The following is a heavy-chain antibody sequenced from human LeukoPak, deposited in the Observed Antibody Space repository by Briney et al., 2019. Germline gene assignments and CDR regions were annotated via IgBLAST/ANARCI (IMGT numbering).Heavy chain of an antibody. CDR1: GYTLTELS. J-gene: IGHJ4*02. CDR3: ATRYGVAAADFDY. Sequence: ASVKVSCKVSGYTLTELSMHWVRQAPGKGLEWMGGFDPEDGETIYAQKFQGRVTMTGDTSTDTAYMELSSLRSEDTAVYYCATRYGVAAADFDYWGQGTLVTVSS. CDR2: FDPEDGET. V-gene: IGHV1-24*01. D-gene: IGHD6-13*01.